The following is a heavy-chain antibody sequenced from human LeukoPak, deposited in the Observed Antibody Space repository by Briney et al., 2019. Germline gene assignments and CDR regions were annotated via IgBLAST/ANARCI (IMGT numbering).Heavy chain of an antibody. CDR1: GYTFTSYD. Sequence: ASVKVSCKASGYTFTSYDINWVRQATGQGLEWMGLMNPNSGNTGYAQKFQGRVTMTRNTSISTAYMELSSLRSEDTAVYYCARVLSQYNWNSYDYWGQGTLVTVSS. V-gene: IGHV1-8*01. D-gene: IGHD1-1*01. J-gene: IGHJ4*02. CDR2: MNPNSGNT. CDR3: ARVLSQYNWNSYDY.